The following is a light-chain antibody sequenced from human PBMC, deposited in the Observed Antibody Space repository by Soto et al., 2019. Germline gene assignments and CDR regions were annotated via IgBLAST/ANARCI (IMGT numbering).Light chain of an antibody. V-gene: IGKV1-5*03. CDR2: KAS. J-gene: IGKJ2*01. CDR3: QQYNSYPYT. CDR1: ETVNVW. Sequence: DIQMTQSPSTLSASVGDRVTISCRASETVNVWLAWYQQKPGKAPKLLSYKASSLEAGVPARFSASGSGTELTLTISSLQPDHFATYYCQQYNSYPYTFGQGTKVEVK.